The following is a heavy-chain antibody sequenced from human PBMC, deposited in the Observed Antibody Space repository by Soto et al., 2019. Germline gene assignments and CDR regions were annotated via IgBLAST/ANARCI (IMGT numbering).Heavy chain of an antibody. Sequence: QVQLVESGGGVVQPGRSLRVSCAGSGFTFGSYGMHWVRQAPGKGLEWLAVIWYDGGHKYYADSVKGRFTISRDNSKNTLYLQMNSLRAEDTAVYYCARETDYGDTPPFFDYWGQGTLVTVSS. V-gene: IGHV3-33*01. CDR1: GFTFGSYG. CDR3: ARETDYGDTPPFFDY. CDR2: IWYDGGHK. J-gene: IGHJ4*02. D-gene: IGHD4-17*01.